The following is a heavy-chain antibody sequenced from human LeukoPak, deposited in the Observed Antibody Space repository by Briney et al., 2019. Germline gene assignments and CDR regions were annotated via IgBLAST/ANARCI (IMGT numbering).Heavy chain of an antibody. CDR1: GFTFSSYS. Sequence: GGSLRLSCAASGFTFSSYSMNWVSQAPGKGLEWVSSISSSSSYIYYADPVKGRFTISRDNAKNSLYLQMNSLRAEDTAVYYRATGGQLLPLSYWGQGTLVTVSS. V-gene: IGHV3-21*01. D-gene: IGHD4-23*01. J-gene: IGHJ4*02. CDR3: ATGGQLLPLSY. CDR2: ISSSSSYI.